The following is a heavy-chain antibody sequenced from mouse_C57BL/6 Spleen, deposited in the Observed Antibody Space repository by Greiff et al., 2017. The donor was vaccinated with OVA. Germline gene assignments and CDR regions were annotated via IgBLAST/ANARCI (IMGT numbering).Heavy chain of an antibody. CDR3: ARRDLTVPWFAY. CDR1: GYTFTSYW. V-gene: IGHV1-55*01. CDR2: IYPGSGST. J-gene: IGHJ3*01. Sequence: QVQLQQPGAELVKPGASVKMSCKASGYTFTSYWITWVKQRPGQGLEWIGDIYPGSGSTNYNEKFKSKATLTVDTSSSTAYMQLSSLTSEDSAVYYCARRDLTVPWFAYWGQGTLVTVSA. D-gene: IGHD4-1*01.